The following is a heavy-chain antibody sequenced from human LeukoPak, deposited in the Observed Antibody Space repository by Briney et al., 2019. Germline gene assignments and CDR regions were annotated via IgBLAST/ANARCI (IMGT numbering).Heavy chain of an antibody. CDR2: ISDDGSRQ. CDR1: GFTFRSYA. CDR3: ARAAEAPGYCYYMDV. V-gene: IGHV3-30*15. Sequence: PGGSLRLSCAASGFTFRSYAMHWVRQAPGKGLEWVAVISDDGSRQHYADFLEGRFTISRDNSKNTLYLQMGSLRAEDMAVYYCARAAEAPGYCYYMDVWGKGTTVTVSS. J-gene: IGHJ6*03.